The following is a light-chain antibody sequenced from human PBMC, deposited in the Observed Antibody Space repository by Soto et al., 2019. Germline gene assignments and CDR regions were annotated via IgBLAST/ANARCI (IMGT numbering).Light chain of an antibody. J-gene: IGLJ2*01. CDR2: DVS. CDR3: ASYASSNTVL. V-gene: IGLV2-14*03. CDR1: SSDIGGYNY. Sequence: QSVLTQPASVSGSPGQSITISCTGTSSDIGGYNYVSWYQQHPGKAPKLMIYDVSDRPSGVSNRFSGSKSGNTASLTISGLQAEDEADDYCASYASSNTVLFGGGTQLTVL.